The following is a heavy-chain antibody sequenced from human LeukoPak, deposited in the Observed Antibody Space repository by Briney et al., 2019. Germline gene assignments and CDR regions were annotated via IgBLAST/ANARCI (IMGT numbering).Heavy chain of an antibody. CDR1: GYTLTELS. CDR2: FDPEDGET. CDR3: ATVLRYFDWLSTGTWFDP. J-gene: IGHJ5*02. V-gene: IGHV1-24*01. D-gene: IGHD3-9*01. Sequence: ASVKVSCKVSGYTLTELSMHWVRQAPGKGLEWMGGFDPEDGETIYAQKFQGRVTMTEDTSTDTAYMELSSLRSEDTAVYYCATVLRYFDWLSTGTWFDPWGQGTLVTVSS.